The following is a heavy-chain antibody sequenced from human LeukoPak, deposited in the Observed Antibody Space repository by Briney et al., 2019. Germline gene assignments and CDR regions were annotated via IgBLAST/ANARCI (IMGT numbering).Heavy chain of an antibody. CDR3: AAGVDTAKGGKY. CDR2: IHFSGTI. J-gene: IGHJ4*02. CDR1: GASISGTDYY. D-gene: IGHD5-18*01. V-gene: IGHV4-31*03. Sequence: PSETLSLTCTVSGASISGTDYYWTWPRHHPGEGLEWLGFIHFSGTIYYNPSLRSRLIISADTAKNQMSLKLSSMTAADTAVYYCAAGVDTAKGGKYWGQGTQVTVSS.